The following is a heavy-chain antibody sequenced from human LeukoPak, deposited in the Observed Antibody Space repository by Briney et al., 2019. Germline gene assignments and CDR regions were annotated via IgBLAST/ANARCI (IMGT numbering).Heavy chain of an antibody. CDR1: GYTFTGYY. V-gene: IGHV1-2*02. Sequence: GASVKVSCKAPGYTFTGYYMHWVRQAPGQGLEWVGWVNSNSGGTHCAQKFEGRVTMTRDTSISTAYMELSRLKSDDTALYYCARGYCSGGSCYHFDSWGQGTLVTVSS. CDR3: ARGYCSGGSCYHFDS. CDR2: VNSNSGGT. D-gene: IGHD2-15*01. J-gene: IGHJ4*02.